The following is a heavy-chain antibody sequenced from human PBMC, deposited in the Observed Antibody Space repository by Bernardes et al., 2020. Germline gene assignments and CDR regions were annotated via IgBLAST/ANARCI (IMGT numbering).Heavy chain of an antibody. V-gene: IGHV3-11*01. J-gene: IGHJ5*02. CDR1: GFTLSHYY. CDR2: ISGSGKTI. D-gene: IGHD3-3*01. CDR3: ARGLGDGEFWSGYFKGCFDP. Sequence: GGSLRLSCAASGFTLSHYYMTWIRQAPGKGLEWVSYISGSGKTIYYADSVEGRFTISRDNAKNSLYLQISSLRAEDTAVYYCARGLGDGEFWSGYFKGCFDPWGQGTPVTVSS.